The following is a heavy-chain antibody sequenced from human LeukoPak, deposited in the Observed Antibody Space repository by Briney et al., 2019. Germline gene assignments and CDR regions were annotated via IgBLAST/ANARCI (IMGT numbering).Heavy chain of an antibody. CDR3: ARVKRNNWNQVMDV. D-gene: IGHD1-1*01. CDR1: GFTFSSYE. J-gene: IGHJ6*04. CDR2: ISSSGSTI. V-gene: IGHV3-48*03. Sequence: PGGSLRLSCAASGFTFSSYEMNWVRQAPGKGLEWGSYISSSGSTIYYAVSVKGRFTISRDNAKNSLYLQMNSLSAEDTAVYYCARVKRNNWNQVMDVWGKGTTVTVSS.